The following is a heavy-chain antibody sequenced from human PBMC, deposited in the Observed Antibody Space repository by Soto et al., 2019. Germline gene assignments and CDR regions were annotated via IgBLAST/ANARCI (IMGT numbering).Heavy chain of an antibody. CDR1: GFSFSSYG. CDR3: AKDFDSDETSHGPNDY. J-gene: IGHJ4*02. Sequence: EVHLLESGGGWLQPGESLRLSCVASGFSFSSYGMSWVRQAPGKGLEWASIISGGGDAKYYADSVKGRFTISRDNSKNTMYLQMDSLRAEDTAVYYCAKDFDSDETSHGPNDYWGQGTLVTVSS. V-gene: IGHV3-23*01. CDR2: ISGGGDAK. D-gene: IGHD3-22*01.